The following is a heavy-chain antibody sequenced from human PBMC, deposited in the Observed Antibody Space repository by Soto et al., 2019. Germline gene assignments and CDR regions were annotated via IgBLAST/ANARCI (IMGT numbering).Heavy chain of an antibody. J-gene: IGHJ4*02. V-gene: IGHV4-59*01. CDR1: GGSITGYY. CDR3: ARESYFGSGATVVAY. D-gene: IGHD3-10*01. Sequence: TLSLTCTVSGGSITGYYWSWIRQPPGKGLEWIGYIYYSGTTSYNPSLYSRVTMSVDTSKNQFSLKVNSVTAADTAVYCCARESYFGSGATVVAYWGKGTLVTVSS. CDR2: IYYSGTT.